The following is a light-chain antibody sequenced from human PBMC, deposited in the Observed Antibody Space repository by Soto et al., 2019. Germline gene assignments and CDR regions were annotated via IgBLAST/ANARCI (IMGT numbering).Light chain of an antibody. J-gene: IGKJ1*01. Sequence: DIVMTQSPDSLAVSLGERATINCKSSQSVFHSSNNQNYVALYQQKPGQPPKLLIYCASSRESGVPDRFSGSGSGTDFTLTISSLQAEDVAVYHCQQYYSTPWTFGQGTKVEI. CDR3: QQYYSTPWT. CDR1: QSVFHSSNNQNY. CDR2: CAS. V-gene: IGKV4-1*01.